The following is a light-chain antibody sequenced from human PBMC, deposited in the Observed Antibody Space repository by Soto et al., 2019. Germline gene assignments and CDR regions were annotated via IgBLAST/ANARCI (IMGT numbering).Light chain of an antibody. CDR1: QDISNH. J-gene: IGKJ4*01. Sequence: DLQMTQSPSSLSASVGDRVTITCRASQDISNHLAWFQQKPGKAPKSLIYDASSLQSGVPSNFSGSASGTPFTLIISSLQPEDCATYYCQQYHNYPVTFGGGTKVEF. CDR3: QQYHNYPVT. CDR2: DAS. V-gene: IGKV1-16*02.